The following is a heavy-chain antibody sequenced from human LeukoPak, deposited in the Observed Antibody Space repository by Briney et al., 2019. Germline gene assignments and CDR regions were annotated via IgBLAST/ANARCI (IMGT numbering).Heavy chain of an antibody. D-gene: IGHD1-26*01. CDR1: GYTFTGYY. V-gene: IGHV1-2*02. J-gene: IGHJ4*02. CDR3: VPAPGGGPYYFDY. Sequence: ASVKVSCKAFGYTFTGYYMHWVRQAPGQEIEWMGWINPKNGGTDFAQKFQGRFSMTRDTSISTAYMELSELRSDDTAVYFCVPAPGGGPYYFDYWGQGTLVTVSS. CDR2: INPKNGGT.